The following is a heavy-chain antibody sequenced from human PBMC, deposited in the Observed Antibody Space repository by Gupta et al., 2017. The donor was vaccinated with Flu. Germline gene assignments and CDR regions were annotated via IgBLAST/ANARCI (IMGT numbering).Heavy chain of an antibody. CDR1: GCSVSHHH. D-gene: IGHD3-22*01. V-gene: IGHV3-72*01. CDR2: SKNRATSYTT. J-gene: IGHJ4*02. CDR3: TRLNFYDGSGYYNDF. Sequence: EVQLVESGGGLVQPGGSVSLSCVVCGCSVSHHHLDWVRQAPGKGLEWIGRSKNRATSYTTVYAASVEGRFTFSRDDSKNSVNLQMNSLKTEDTAVYYCTRLNFYDGSGYYNDFCGQGTLVAVSP.